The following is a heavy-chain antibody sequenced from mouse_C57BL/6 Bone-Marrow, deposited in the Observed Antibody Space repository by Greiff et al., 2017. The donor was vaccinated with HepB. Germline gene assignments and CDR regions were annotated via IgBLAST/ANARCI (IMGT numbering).Heavy chain of an antibody. Sequence: EVQRVESGPGLVKPSQSLSLTCSVTGYSITSGYYWNWIRQFPGNKLEWMGYISYDGSNNYNPSLKNRISITRDTSKNQFFLKLNSVTTEDTATYYCARDGLLRFAYWGQGTLVTVSA. CDR3: ARDGLLRFAY. D-gene: IGHD2-3*01. V-gene: IGHV3-6*01. J-gene: IGHJ3*01. CDR1: GYSITSGYY. CDR2: ISYDGSN.